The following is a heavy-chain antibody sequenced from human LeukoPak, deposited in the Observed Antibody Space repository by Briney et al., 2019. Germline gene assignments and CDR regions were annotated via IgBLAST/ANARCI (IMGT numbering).Heavy chain of an antibody. CDR3: AKEANYYVSGSYFSL. CDR1: GFTFSTYA. Sequence: GGSLRLSCAASGFTFSTYAMSWVRQAPGKGLKWVADISGSGADTYYADSVKGRFTISRDNLKNTLYLQMNSLRAEDTAVYHCAKEANYYVSGSYFSLWGQGTKVTVSS. CDR2: ISGSGADT. D-gene: IGHD3-10*01. V-gene: IGHV3-23*01. J-gene: IGHJ3*01.